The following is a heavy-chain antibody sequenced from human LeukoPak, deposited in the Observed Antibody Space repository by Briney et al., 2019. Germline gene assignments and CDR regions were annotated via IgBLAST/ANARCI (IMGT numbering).Heavy chain of an antibody. J-gene: IGHJ4*02. D-gene: IGHD3-3*01. Sequence: SETLSLTCTVSGGSISSGGYYWSWIRQHPGKGLEWIGYIYYSGSTNYNPSLKSRVTISVDTSKNQFSLKLSSVTAADTAVYYCARSTHYDFWSGYSSRYFDYWGQGTLVTVSS. CDR3: ARSTHYDFWSGYSSRYFDY. CDR1: GGSISSGGYY. V-gene: IGHV4-61*08. CDR2: IYYSGST.